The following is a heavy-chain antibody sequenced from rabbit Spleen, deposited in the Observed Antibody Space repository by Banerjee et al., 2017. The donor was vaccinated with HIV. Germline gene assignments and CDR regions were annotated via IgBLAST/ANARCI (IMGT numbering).Heavy chain of an antibody. J-gene: IGHJ4*01. CDR3: ARDLVGVIGWNFYL. V-gene: IGHV1S45*01. D-gene: IGHD1-1*01. CDR1: GLDFISNYW. Sequence: QEQLVESGGGLVQPEGSLTLTCKASGLDFISNYWICWVRQAPGKGLEWIGYIDPVFGITNYANSVKGRFTISRTSSTTVTLRMTSLTAADRATYFCARDLVGVIGWNFYLWGPGTLVTVS. CDR2: IDPVFGIT.